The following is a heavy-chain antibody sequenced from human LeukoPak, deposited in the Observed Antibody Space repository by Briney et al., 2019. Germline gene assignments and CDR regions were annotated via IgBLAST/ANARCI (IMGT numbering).Heavy chain of an antibody. J-gene: IGHJ4*02. CDR1: GFTFSSYA. CDR3: AKDREDFGVVIPFDY. V-gene: IGHV3-23*01. CDR2: ISGSGGST. Sequence: PGGSLRLSCAASGFTFSSYAMSWVRQGPGKGLEWVSAISGSGGSTYYADSVKGRFTISRDNSKNTMYLQMNSPRAEDTAVYYCAKDREDFGVVIPFDYWGQGTLVTVSS. D-gene: IGHD3-3*01.